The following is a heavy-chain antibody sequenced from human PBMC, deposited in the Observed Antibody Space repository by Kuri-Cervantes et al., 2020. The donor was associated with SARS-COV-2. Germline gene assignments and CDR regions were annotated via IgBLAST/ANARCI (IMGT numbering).Heavy chain of an antibody. J-gene: IGHJ4*02. V-gene: IGHV4-34*01. CDR1: GGSFSGYY. Sequence: SETLSLTCAVYGGSFSGYYWSWIRQPPGKGLEWIGEINHSGSTNYNPSLKSRVTISEDTSKNQFSLKLSSVTAADTAVYYCARGRRYSLPGGLDYWGQGTLVTVSS. CDR3: ARGRRYSLPGGLDY. D-gene: IGHD3-9*01. CDR2: INHSGST.